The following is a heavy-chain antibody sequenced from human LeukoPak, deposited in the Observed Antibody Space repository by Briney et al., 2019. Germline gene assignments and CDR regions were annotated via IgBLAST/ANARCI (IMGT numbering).Heavy chain of an antibody. CDR1: GFTFRSHA. CDR3: AGGSTYYWYFDL. D-gene: IGHD2-15*01. Sequence: GGSLRLSCAASGFTFRSHAMSWVRQAPGKGLEWVSAISASADDTSYAGSVRGRFTISRDNAKNSLYLQMNSLRAEDTAIYYCAGGSTYYWYFDLWGRGTLVTVSS. CDR2: ISASADDT. V-gene: IGHV3-23*01. J-gene: IGHJ2*01.